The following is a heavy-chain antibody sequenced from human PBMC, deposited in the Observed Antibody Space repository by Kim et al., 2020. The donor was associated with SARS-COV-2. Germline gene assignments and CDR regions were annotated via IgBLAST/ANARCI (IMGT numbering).Heavy chain of an antibody. Sequence: SETLSLTCTVSGYSISSGYYWGWIRQPPGKGLEWIGSIYHSGSTYYNPSLKSRVTISVDTSKNQFSLKLSSVTAADTAVYYCARAPLGQFDYWGQGTLVT. V-gene: IGHV4-38-2*02. CDR1: GYSISSGYY. J-gene: IGHJ4*02. CDR2: IYHSGST. CDR3: ARAPLGQFDY. D-gene: IGHD7-27*01.